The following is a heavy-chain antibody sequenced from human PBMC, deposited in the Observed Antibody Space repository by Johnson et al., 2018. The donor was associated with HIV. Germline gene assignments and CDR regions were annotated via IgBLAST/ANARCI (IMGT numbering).Heavy chain of an antibody. D-gene: IGHD3-22*01. CDR2: INQDGSEM. CDR3: ARWGFTMIVVAY. CDR1: GFSISTYW. V-gene: IGHV3-7*01. J-gene: IGHJ3*01. Sequence: VQVLESGGGLVQPGGSLRLSCAASGFSISTYWMSWVRQAPGKGLEWLANINQDGSEMYYVDSVKGRFTISRDNAKNSLFLQMNSLRAEDTAVYYCARWGFTMIVVAYWGQGTMVTVSS.